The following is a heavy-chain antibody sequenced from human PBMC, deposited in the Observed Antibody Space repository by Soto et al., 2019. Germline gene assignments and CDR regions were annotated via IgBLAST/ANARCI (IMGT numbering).Heavy chain of an antibody. D-gene: IGHD5-12*01. Sequence: GGSLRLSCAASGFTFSSYAMHWVRQAPGKGLEWVAVISYDGSDKYYADSVKGRFTTSRDNSKNTLYLQMNSLRAEDTAVYYCARTEVATTYNNYYYYGMDVWGQGTTVTVSS. CDR1: GFTFSSYA. CDR3: ARTEVATTYNNYYYYGMDV. V-gene: IGHV3-30-3*01. J-gene: IGHJ6*02. CDR2: ISYDGSDK.